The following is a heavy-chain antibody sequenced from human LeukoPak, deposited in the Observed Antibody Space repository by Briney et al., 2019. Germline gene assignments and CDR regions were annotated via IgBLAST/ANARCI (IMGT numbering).Heavy chain of an antibody. CDR1: GFTFNNAW. CDR2: IKSKNVGGTT. Sequence: GGSLRLSCAASGFTFNNAWMNWVRQAPGKGLEWVGRIKSKNVGGTTDYAAPVKGRFTISRDDSKNTVYLQMNSLKIEDTAVYYRTSHAAFDPWGQGTLVTVSS. CDR3: TSHAAFDP. J-gene: IGHJ5*02. V-gene: IGHV3-15*01.